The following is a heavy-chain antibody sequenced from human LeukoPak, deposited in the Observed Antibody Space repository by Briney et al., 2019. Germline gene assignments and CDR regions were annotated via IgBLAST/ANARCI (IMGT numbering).Heavy chain of an antibody. Sequence: PSETLSLTCTVSGGSISSYYWSWIRQPPGKGLEWIGYIYYGGSTNYNPSLKSRVTISVDTSKNQFSLKLSSVTAADTAVYYCASGITTTGAFDIWGQGTMVTVSS. CDR1: GGSISSYY. D-gene: IGHD3-10*01. CDR2: IYYGGST. V-gene: IGHV4-59*01. J-gene: IGHJ3*02. CDR3: ASGITTTGAFDI.